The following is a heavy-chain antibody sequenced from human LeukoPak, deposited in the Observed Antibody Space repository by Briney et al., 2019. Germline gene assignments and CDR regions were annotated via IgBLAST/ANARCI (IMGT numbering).Heavy chain of an antibody. CDR3: AKGLIADRGLNIFDY. CDR1: GFTFSSYG. J-gene: IGHJ4*02. Sequence: GGSLRLSCAASGFTFSSYGMHWVRQAPGKGLEWVAFIRYDGSNKYYADSVKGRFTISRDNSKNTLYLQMNSLRAEDTAVYYCAKGLIADRGLNIFDYWGQGTLVTVSS. D-gene: IGHD6-6*01. CDR2: IRYDGSNK. V-gene: IGHV3-30*02.